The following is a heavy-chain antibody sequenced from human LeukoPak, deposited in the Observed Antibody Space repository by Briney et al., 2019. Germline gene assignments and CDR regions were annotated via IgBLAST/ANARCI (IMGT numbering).Heavy chain of an antibody. CDR2: INPNSGGT. V-gene: IGHV1-2*02. J-gene: IGHJ5*01. CDR3: ATSYYFDSSGYYGCDS. Sequence: GASVTVSCKASGYTFIDYYIHWVRQAPGQGLEWMGWINPNSGGTNCAQKFQGRVTMTRDTSISTAYMELSRLRFDDTAVYYCATSYYFDSSGYYGCDSWGQGTLVTVSS. CDR1: GYTFIDYY. D-gene: IGHD3-22*01.